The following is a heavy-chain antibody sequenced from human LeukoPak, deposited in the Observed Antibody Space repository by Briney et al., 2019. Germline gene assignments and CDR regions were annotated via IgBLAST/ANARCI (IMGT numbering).Heavy chain of an antibody. J-gene: IGHJ4*02. V-gene: IGHV3-48*03. D-gene: IGHD6-25*01. CDR2: ISSSSNMI. CDR1: GLTFSSYE. Sequence: PGGSLRLSCAPAGLTFSSYEMNWVRQAPGKGLEWLSYISSSSNMIFYAESVKGRFTISRDNAKNSLYLQMNSLRAEDTAIYYCATASGGSYRYYIYSWGQGTLVTVSP. CDR3: ATASGGSYRYYIYS.